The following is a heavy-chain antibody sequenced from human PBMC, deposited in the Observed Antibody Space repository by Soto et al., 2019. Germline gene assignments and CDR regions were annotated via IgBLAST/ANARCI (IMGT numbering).Heavy chain of an antibody. V-gene: IGHV4-39*01. J-gene: IGHJ6*02. CDR2: IYYSGST. CDR1: GGSISSSSYY. D-gene: IGHD6-6*01. CDR3: ARHGYVYSSSLEGFYYYGMDV. Sequence: KPSETLSLTCTVSGGSISSSSYYWGWIRQPPGKGLEWIGSIYYSGSTYYNPSLKSRVTISVDTSKNQFSLKLSSVTAADTAVYYCARHGYVYSSSLEGFYYYGMDVWGQGTTVTVSS.